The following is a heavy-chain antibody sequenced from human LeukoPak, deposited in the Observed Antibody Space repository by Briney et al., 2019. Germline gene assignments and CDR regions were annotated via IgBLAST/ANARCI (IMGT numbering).Heavy chain of an antibody. CDR3: AGDGIRDFPDV. CDR1: GGSISNYY. D-gene: IGHD3-3*01. V-gene: IGHV4-59*01. Sequence: PSESLSLTCNVSGGSISNYYWNWIRQPAGKGLEWIGYIYYSGSTTDNPSLKSRVTIPVDTSKNQFSLKLSSVTAADTAVYYCAGDGIRDFPDVWGKGTTVTGSS. J-gene: IGHJ6*04. CDR2: IYYSGST.